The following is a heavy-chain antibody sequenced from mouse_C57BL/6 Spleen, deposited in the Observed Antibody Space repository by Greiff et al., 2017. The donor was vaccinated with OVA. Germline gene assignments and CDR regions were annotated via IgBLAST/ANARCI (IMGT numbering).Heavy chain of an antibody. CDR3: ARYSSMDY. CDR2: INPNNGGT. J-gene: IGHJ4*01. V-gene: IGHV1-26*01. CDR1: GYTFTDYY. Sequence: EVQLQQSGPELVKPGASVKISCKASGYTFTDYYMNWVKQSHGKSLEWIGDINPNNGGTSYNQKFKGKATLTVDKSSSTAYMELRSLTSEDSAVYYCARYSSMDYWGQGTSVTVSS.